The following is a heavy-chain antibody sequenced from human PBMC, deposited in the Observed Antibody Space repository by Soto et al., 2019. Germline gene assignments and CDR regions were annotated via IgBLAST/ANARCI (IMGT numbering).Heavy chain of an antibody. V-gene: IGHV3-30*18. CDR3: AKVNYYDKGE. D-gene: IGHD3-22*01. CDR1: GFTFSSYG. CDR2: ISYDGSNK. Sequence: QVQLVESGGGVVQPGWSLRLSCAASGFTFSSYGMHWVRQAPGKGLEWVAVISYDGSNKNYADSVKGRFTISRDNSKNTLYLQMNSLRAEDTAVYYCAKVNYYDKGEWGQGTLVTVSS. J-gene: IGHJ4*02.